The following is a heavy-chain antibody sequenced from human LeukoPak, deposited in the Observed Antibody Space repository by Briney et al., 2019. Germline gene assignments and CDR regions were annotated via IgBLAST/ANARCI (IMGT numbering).Heavy chain of an antibody. V-gene: IGHV3-43*01. CDR1: GFTFEDYT. Sequence: GGSLRLSCAASGFTFEDYTMHWVRQGPGKTLEWVSLISWDGTTYYTDSVKGRFTISRDNSQNSLYPQMDTLRSEDTDFYYCVKDLTYESSGSFFDYWGRGTLVTVP. J-gene: IGHJ4*02. CDR3: VKDLTYESSGSFFDY. D-gene: IGHD3-22*01. CDR2: ISWDGTT.